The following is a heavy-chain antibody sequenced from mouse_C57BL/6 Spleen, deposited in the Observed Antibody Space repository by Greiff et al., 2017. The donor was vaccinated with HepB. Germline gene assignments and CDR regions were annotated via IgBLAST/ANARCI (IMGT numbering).Heavy chain of an antibody. CDR3: ARRDYAMDY. CDR2: IYPGDGDT. V-gene: IGHV1-80*01. CDR1: GSASGSYG. Sequence: VQLQQSGAELVKPGASVKISCKASGSASGSYGRNWVRRRPGRGLEGMGQIYPGDGDTNYNGKFKDKAPLTAAKSSSTAYMQLSSLTSEDSAVYCCARRDYAMDYWGQGTSVTVSS. J-gene: IGHJ4*01.